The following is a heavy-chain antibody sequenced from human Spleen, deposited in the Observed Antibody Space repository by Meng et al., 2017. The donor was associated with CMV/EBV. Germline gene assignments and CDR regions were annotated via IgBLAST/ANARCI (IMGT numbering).Heavy chain of an antibody. V-gene: IGHV1-2*02. CDR3: AGDQDYYGSGAAFDP. Sequence: SGYTFTGYYMHWVRQAPGLGLEWMGWINPNSGGTNYAQKFQGRVTMTRDTSISTAYMELSRLRSDDTAVYYCAGDQDYYGSGAAFDPWGQGTLVTVSS. D-gene: IGHD3-10*01. CDR2: INPNSGGT. CDR1: GYTFTGYY. J-gene: IGHJ5*02.